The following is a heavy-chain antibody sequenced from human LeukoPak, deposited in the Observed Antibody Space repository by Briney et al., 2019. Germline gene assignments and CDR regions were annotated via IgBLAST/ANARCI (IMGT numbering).Heavy chain of an antibody. CDR3: ASLYSSSWYPAFDY. J-gene: IGHJ4*02. Sequence: PSETLSLTCGVYGGSFSTYYWSWLRQPPGKGLEWIGEIKHSGSTKYNPSLKSRVTISVDTSKNQFSLEVSSVTAADTAVYYCASLYSSSWYPAFDYWGQGTLVTVSS. D-gene: IGHD6-13*01. V-gene: IGHV4-34*01. CDR2: IKHSGST. CDR1: GGSFSTYY.